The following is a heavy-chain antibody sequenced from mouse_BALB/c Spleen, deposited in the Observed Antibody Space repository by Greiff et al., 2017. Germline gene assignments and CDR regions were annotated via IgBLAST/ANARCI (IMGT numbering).Heavy chain of an antibody. D-gene: IGHD2-3*01. V-gene: IGHV2-9*02. CDR1: GFSLTSYG. CDR2: IWAGGST. J-gene: IGHJ3*01. CDR3: ARDHDGYYLAWFAY. Sequence: VMLVESGPGLVAPSQSLSITCTVSGFSLTSYGVHWVRQPPGKGLEWLGVIWAGGSTNYNSALMSRLSISKDNSKSQVFLKMNSLQTDDTAMYYCARDHDGYYLAWFAYWGQGTLVTVSA.